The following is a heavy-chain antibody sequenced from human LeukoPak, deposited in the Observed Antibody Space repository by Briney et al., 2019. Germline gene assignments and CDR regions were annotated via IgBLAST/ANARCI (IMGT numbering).Heavy chain of an antibody. J-gene: IGHJ6*02. D-gene: IGHD2-15*01. CDR3: ARERDIVVVVAATGGMDV. CDR1: GFTFSSYS. CDR2: ISSSSSTI. Sequence: GGSLRLSCAASGFTFSSYSMNWVRQAPGKGLEWVSYISSSSSTIYYADSVKGRFTISRDNAKNSLYLQMNSLRAEDTAVYYCARERDIVVVVAATGGMDVWGQGTTVTVSS. V-gene: IGHV3-48*04.